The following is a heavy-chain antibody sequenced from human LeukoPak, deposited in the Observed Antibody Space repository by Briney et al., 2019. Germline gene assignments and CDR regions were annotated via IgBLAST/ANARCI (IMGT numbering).Heavy chain of an antibody. J-gene: IGHJ4*02. CDR1: GFTVSSNY. Sequence: GGSLRLSCAASGFTVSSNYMSCVRQAPGKGLEWVSVIYSGGSTYYADSVKGRFTISRDNSKNTLYLQMNSLRAEDTAVYYCASFYGSESYYRDSIDYWGQGTLVTVSS. CDR2: IYSGGST. V-gene: IGHV3-53*01. D-gene: IGHD3-10*01. CDR3: ASFYGSESYYRDSIDY.